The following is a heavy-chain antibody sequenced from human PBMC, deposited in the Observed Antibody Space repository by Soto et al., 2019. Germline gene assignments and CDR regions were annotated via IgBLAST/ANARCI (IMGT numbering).Heavy chain of an antibody. CDR1: GVTFCNYA. Sequence: EVQLLESGGGLVQPGGSLRLSCAASGVTFCNYAMSWVRHAPGKGLEWVSSISASGGTTYYADAVKGHFTISRDSFTNALFLQMKSLRAEYTATYYRVKDQWRDGDYDTLDAFEIWGQGTRVTVSS. CDR3: VKDQWRDGDYDTLDAFEI. D-gene: IGHD4-17*01. J-gene: IGHJ3*02. CDR2: ISASGGTT. V-gene: IGHV3-23*01.